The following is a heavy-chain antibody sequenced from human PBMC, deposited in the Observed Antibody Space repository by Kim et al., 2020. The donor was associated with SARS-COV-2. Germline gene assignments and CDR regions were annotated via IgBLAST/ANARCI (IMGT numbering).Heavy chain of an antibody. J-gene: IGHJ5*02. CDR2: ISAYNGNT. CDR3: ARGPRITMIVVVITTDNWFDP. Sequence: ASVKVSCKASGYTFTSYGISWVRQAPGQGLEWMGWISAYNGNTNYAQKLQGRVTMTTETSTSTAYRELRSLRSDDTAVYYCARGPRITMIVVVITTDNWFDPWGQGTLVTVSS. V-gene: IGHV1-18*04. CDR1: GYTFTSYG. D-gene: IGHD3-22*01.